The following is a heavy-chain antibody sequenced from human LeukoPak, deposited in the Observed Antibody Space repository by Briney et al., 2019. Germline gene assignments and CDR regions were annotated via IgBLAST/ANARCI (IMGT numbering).Heavy chain of an antibody. D-gene: IGHD1-26*01. CDR3: AREAGRVGAGDY. CDR2: IIPIFGTA. V-gene: IGHV1-69*06. CDR1: GGTFSSYA. Sequence: ASVKVSCKASGGTFSSYAISWVRQAPGQGLEWMGRIIPIFGTANYAQKFQGRVTITADKSTSTAYMELSSLRSEDTAVYYCAREAGRVGAGDYWGKGTLVTVSS. J-gene: IGHJ4*02.